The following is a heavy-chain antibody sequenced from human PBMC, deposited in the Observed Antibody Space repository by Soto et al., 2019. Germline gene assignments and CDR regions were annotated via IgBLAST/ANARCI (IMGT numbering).Heavy chain of an antibody. Sequence: ASVTVSCQASGYTFTSYGISWVRQAPGQGLEWMGWISAYNGNTNYAQKLQGRVTMTTDTSTSTAYMELRSLRSDDTAVYYCARDQPSTDAFDIWGQGTMVTVSS. D-gene: IGHD4-17*01. CDR3: ARDQPSTDAFDI. CDR1: GYTFTSYG. J-gene: IGHJ3*02. V-gene: IGHV1-18*01. CDR2: ISAYNGNT.